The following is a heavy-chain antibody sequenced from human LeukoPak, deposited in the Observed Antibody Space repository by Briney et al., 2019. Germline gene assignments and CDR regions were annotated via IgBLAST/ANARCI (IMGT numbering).Heavy chain of an antibody. J-gene: IGHJ4*02. CDR1: GRSVSSGSYY. CDR3: AREKWNGDYVDY. V-gene: IGHV4-61*01. D-gene: IGHD1-1*01. CDR2: IYYSEST. Sequence: SETLSLTCTVSGRSVSSGSYYWSWIRQPPGKGLEWIGYIYYSESTNYNPSLKSRFTISVDTSKNQFSLKLSSVTAADTAVYYCAREKWNGDYVDYWGQGTLVTVSS.